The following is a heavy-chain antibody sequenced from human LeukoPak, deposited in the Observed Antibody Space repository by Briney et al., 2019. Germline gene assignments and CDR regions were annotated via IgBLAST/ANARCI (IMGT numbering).Heavy chain of an antibody. CDR1: GGSISSYY. V-gene: IGHV4-59*08. D-gene: IGHD6-19*01. Sequence: SETLSLTCTVSGGSISSYYWSWIRQPPGKGLEWIGYIYYSGSTNYNPSLKSRVTISVDTSKNQFSLKLSSVTAADTAVYYCARHAGYSSGWSHAFDIWGQGTMVTVSS. J-gene: IGHJ3*02. CDR2: IYYSGST. CDR3: ARHAGYSSGWSHAFDI.